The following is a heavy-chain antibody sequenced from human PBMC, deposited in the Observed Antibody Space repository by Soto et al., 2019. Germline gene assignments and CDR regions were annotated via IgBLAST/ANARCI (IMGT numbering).Heavy chain of an antibody. J-gene: IGHJ4*02. CDR2: IFDNGDV. V-gene: IGHV4-59*13. CDR3: ARGWGSKWYYFDS. CDR1: GVSSTSFY. Sequence: SETLSLTCTVSGVSSTSFYWSWLRQSPGKGLEWIWYIFDNGDVKYNPSLMSRLTMSIDMSKNEFSLRLKSVTAADTAMYYCARGWGSKWYYFDSWGEGTLVTVSS. D-gene: IGHD3-16*01.